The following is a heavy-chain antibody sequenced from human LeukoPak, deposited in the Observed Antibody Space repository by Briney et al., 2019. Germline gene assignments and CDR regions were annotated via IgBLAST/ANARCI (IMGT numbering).Heavy chain of an antibody. V-gene: IGHV4-61*10. CDR1: GGSISSGSYY. J-gene: IGHJ6*03. D-gene: IGHD2-2*01. Sequence: SETLSLTCTVSGGSISSGSYYWSWIRQPAGKGLEWIGYIYYSGSTNYNPSLKSRVTISVDTSKNQFSLKLSSVTAADTAVYYCARVEGSSRVSYYMDVWGKGTTVTVSS. CDR2: IYYSGST. CDR3: ARVEGSSRVSYYMDV.